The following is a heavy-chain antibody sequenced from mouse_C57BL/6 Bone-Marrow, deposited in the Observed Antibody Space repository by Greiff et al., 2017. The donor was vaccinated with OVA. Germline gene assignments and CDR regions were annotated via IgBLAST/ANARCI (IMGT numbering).Heavy chain of an antibody. CDR3: AFITTVVADY. CDR2: IYPGDGDT. Sequence: QVQLKQSGPELVKPGASVKISCKASGYAFSSSWMNWVKQRPGKGLEWIGRIYPGDGDTNYNGKFKGKATLTVDKSSSTAYMQLSSLTSEDSAVYYCAFITTVVADYWGQGTTLTVSS. CDR1: GYAFSSSW. D-gene: IGHD1-1*01. V-gene: IGHV1-82*01. J-gene: IGHJ2*01.